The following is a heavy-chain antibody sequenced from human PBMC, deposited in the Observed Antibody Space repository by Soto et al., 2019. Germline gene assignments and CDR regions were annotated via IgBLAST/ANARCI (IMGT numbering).Heavy chain of an antibody. V-gene: IGHV1-69*02. CDR1: GGTFSSYT. Sequence: ASVKVSCKASGGTFSSYTISWVRQAPGQGLEWMGRIIPILGIANYAQKFQGRVTITADKSTSTAYMELSSLRSEDTAVYYCARAPETHCSGGSCYFGAFDIWGQGTMVTVSS. J-gene: IGHJ3*02. CDR2: IIPILGIA. CDR3: ARAPETHCSGGSCYFGAFDI. D-gene: IGHD2-15*01.